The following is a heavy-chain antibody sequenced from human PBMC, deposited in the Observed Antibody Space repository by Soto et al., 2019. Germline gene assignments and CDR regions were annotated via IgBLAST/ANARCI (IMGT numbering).Heavy chain of an antibody. CDR3: ARAETSGIHYFGY. CDR2: VYYSGST. D-gene: IGHD6-13*01. CDR1: GDSVNGYY. V-gene: IGHV4-59*02. J-gene: IGHJ4*02. Sequence: PSETLSLTCTVTGDSVNGYYGSWMRPPPGKGLECMGYVYYSGSTNYNPSLKSRVTISVDTSKNQISLRLKSVTAADTAVYYCARAETSGIHYFGYWGQGSLVTVSS.